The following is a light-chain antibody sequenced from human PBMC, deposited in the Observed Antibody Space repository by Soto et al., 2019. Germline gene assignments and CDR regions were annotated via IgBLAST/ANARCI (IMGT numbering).Light chain of an antibody. CDR2: GNS. Sequence: QSVLTQPPSVSGAPGQRVTTSCTGTSSNIGAGYDVNWYQQPPGKAPKLLIYGNSNRPSGVPDRFSGSKSGTSASLAITGLQAEDEADYFCQSYDSSLSGYVFGTGTKLTVL. V-gene: IGLV1-40*01. CDR3: QSYDSSLSGYV. CDR1: SSNIGAGYD. J-gene: IGLJ1*01.